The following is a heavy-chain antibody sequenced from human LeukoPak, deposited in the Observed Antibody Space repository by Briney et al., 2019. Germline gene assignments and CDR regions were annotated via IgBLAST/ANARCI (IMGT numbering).Heavy chain of an antibody. D-gene: IGHD6-13*01. Sequence: GGSLRLSCAASGFTVSTYGVHWVRQAPGKGLGWVAVISSDGGNKYYANSVRGRFTMPTDNSTNGLYLQTNSLRPEDTAIYYCAREGFTRSWLYYYYMDVWDKGTTVTVSS. CDR2: ISSDGGNK. J-gene: IGHJ6*03. CDR1: GFTVSTYG. V-gene: IGHV3-30*04. CDR3: AREGFTRSWLYYYYMDV.